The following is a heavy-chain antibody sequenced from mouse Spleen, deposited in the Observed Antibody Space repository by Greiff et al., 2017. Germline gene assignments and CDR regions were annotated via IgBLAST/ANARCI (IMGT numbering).Heavy chain of an antibody. CDR1: GFTFSSYA. CDR2: ISSGGSYT. Sequence: EVMLVESGGGLVKPGGSLKLSCAASGFTFSSYAMSWVRQTPEKRLEWVATISSGGSYTYYPDSVKGRFTISRDNAKNTLYLQMSSLRSEDTAMYYCARPPDSSGYVYYFDYWGQGTTLTVSS. CDR3: ARPPDSSGYVYYFDY. J-gene: IGHJ2*01. V-gene: IGHV5-9-1*01. D-gene: IGHD3-2*01.